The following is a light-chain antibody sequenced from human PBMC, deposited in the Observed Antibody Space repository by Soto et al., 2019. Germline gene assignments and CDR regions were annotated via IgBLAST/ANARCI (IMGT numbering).Light chain of an antibody. CDR2: DAN. V-gene: IGKV3-15*01. CDR1: QSVSSN. Sequence: EIVMTQSPATLSVSQGERATLSCRASQSVSSNLACYQQTPGQAPRLLIYDANTRVTGVPARFSASGSWTDFTITISGLQSDDFAVYFCQQYDNWPSLTFGGWTKVEIK. CDR3: QQYDNWPSLT. J-gene: IGKJ4*01.